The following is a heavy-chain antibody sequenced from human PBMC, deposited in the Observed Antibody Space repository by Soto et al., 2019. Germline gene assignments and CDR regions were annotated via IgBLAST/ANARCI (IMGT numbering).Heavy chain of an antibody. CDR1: GGSISSSYY. Sequence: PSETLSLTCTVSGGSISSSYYWSWIRQPPGKGLEWIGYIYYSGSTNYNPSLKSRVTISVDTSKNQFSLKLSSVTAADTAVYYCARDSGEGGYYDSSGYYYVFDYWGQGTLVTVSS. V-gene: IGHV4-61*01. J-gene: IGHJ4*02. D-gene: IGHD3-22*01. CDR2: IYYSGST. CDR3: ARDSGEGGYYDSSGYYYVFDY.